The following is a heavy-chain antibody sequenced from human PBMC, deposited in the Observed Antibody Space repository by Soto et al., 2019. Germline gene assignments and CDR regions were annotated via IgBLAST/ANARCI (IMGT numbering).Heavy chain of an antibody. J-gene: IGHJ4*02. D-gene: IGHD4-17*01. Sequence: SETLSLTCTVSGGSISSGGYYWSWIRQHPGKGLEWIGYIYYSGSTYYNPSLKSRVTISVDTSKNQFSLKLSSVTAADTAVYYCARDKRLRVDYWGQGTLVTVSS. CDR3: ARDKRLRVDY. CDR1: GGSISSGGYY. CDR2: IYYSGST. V-gene: IGHV4-31*03.